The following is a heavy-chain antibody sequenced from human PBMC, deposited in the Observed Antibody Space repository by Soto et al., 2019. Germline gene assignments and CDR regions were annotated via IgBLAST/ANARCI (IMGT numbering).Heavy chain of an antibody. Sequence: GGSLRLSCAASGFTFTGYGIHWVRQAPGKGLEWVAFISYDGSNKYYADSVKGRFTISRDSSMNTLYLQMNSLRADDTAVYYCAKDLRYGGQYYFYFYGMDVWGQGTTVTVSS. CDR3: AKDLRYGGQYYFYFYGMDV. V-gene: IGHV3-30*18. CDR2: ISYDGSNK. J-gene: IGHJ6*02. CDR1: GFTFTGYG. D-gene: IGHD4-17*01.